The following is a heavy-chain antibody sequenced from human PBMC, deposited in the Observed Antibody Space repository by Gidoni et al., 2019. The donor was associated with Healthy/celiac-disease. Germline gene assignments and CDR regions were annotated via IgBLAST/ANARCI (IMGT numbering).Heavy chain of an antibody. CDR3: ARDRVTYYARYFQH. Sequence: EVQLVESGGGLVQPGGSLRLSCAASGFTVSSNYMSWVRQAPGKGLEWVSVIYSGGSTYYADSVKGRFTISRDNSKNTLYLQMNSLRAEDTAVYYCARDRVTYYARYFQHWGQGTLVTVSS. D-gene: IGHD3-10*01. CDR1: GFTVSSNY. CDR2: IYSGGST. V-gene: IGHV3-66*02. J-gene: IGHJ1*01.